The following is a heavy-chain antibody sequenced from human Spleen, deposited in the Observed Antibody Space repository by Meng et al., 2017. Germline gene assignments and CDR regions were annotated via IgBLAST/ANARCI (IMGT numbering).Heavy chain of an antibody. CDR1: GGSIRTSGYY. J-gene: IGHJ5*02. CDR3: VRSSGWVRTGFDP. Sequence: QPQLQESGPGLVKPSEALSLTCSVSGGSIRTSGYYWGWIRQPPGKGREWIGSIGHSGITYYTPSLKSRVTVSIDTSKSQFSLKLTSVTAADTAVYYCVRSSGWVRTGFDPWGQGTLLTVSS. D-gene: IGHD6-19*01. CDR2: IGHSGIT. V-gene: IGHV4-39*01.